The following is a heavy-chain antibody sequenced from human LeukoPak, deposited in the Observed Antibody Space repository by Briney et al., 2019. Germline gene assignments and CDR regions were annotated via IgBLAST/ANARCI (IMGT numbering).Heavy chain of an antibody. J-gene: IGHJ4*02. D-gene: IGHD2-21*02. CDR1: GFTFSSYW. CDR3: ARDLPYCGGDCYTFDH. CDR2: IESDGSYT. Sequence: GGSLRLSCAASGFTFSSYWMHWVRQAPGKGLAYVARIESDGSYTRYADSVKGRFTISRDNAKNTLYLQMSSLRAEDSAVYYCARDLPYCGGDCYTFDHWGQGTLVTVSS. V-gene: IGHV3-74*01.